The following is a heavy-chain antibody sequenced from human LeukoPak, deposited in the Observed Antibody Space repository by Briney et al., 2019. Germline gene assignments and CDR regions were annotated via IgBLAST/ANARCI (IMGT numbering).Heavy chain of an antibody. Sequence: GGSLRLSCAASGFTFSSYWVHWVRQAPGKGLEWVSGISWNSGSIGYADSVKGRFTISRDNAKNSLYLQMNSLRAEDTALYYCAKDIAAAGTRAFDYWGQGTLVTVSS. J-gene: IGHJ4*02. V-gene: IGHV3-9*01. CDR1: GFTFSSYW. D-gene: IGHD6-13*01. CDR2: ISWNSGSI. CDR3: AKDIAAAGTRAFDY.